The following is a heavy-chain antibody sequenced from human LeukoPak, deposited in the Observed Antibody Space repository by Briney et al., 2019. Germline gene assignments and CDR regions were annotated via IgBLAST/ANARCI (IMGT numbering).Heavy chain of an antibody. J-gene: IGHJ5*02. CDR1: GITFSSYG. Sequence: PGRSLRLSCAASGITFSSYGMHWVRQAPGKGLEWVAVIWYDGSNKYYADSVKGRFTISRDNSKNTLYLQINSLRAEDTAVYYCARDLLSSSSRGSCWFDPWGQGTLVTVSS. CDR3: ARDLLSSSSRGSCWFDP. D-gene: IGHD6-6*01. V-gene: IGHV3-33*01. CDR2: IWYDGSNK.